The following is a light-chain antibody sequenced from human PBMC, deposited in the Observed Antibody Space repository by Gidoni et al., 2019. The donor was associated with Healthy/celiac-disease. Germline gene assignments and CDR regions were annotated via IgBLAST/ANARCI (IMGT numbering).Light chain of an antibody. CDR1: QSISSW. CDR3: QQYNSYSGT. CDR2: KAS. J-gene: IGKJ1*01. Sequence: DIQMTQSPSTLSASVGDRVTITCRASQSISSWLAWYQQKPGKAPKLPIYKASSLESGVPPRFSGSGSGTEFTLTISSLQPDDFATYYCQQYNSYSGTFGQGTKVEIK. V-gene: IGKV1-5*03.